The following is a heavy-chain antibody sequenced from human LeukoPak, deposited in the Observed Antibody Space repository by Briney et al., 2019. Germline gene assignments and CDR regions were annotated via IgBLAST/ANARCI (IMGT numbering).Heavy chain of an antibody. CDR1: GFTFSTYA. CDR3: ARDHEDIVVVPAAHYYGMDV. D-gene: IGHD2-2*01. J-gene: IGHJ6*02. Sequence: GGSLRLSCAGSGFTFSTYAMSWVRQAPGKGLEWVSGMIGGGNTYYADSVKGRFTISRDISKNTLYLQMNSLRAEDTAVYYCARDHEDIVVVPAAHYYGMDVWGQGTTVTVSS. V-gene: IGHV3-23*01. CDR2: MIGGGNT.